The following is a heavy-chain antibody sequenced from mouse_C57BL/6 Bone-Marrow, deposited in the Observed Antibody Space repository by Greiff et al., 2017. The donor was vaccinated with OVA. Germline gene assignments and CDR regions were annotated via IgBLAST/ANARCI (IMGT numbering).Heavy chain of an antibody. CDR3: ARRGYDYDGRPFAY. CDR1: GYTFTGYW. CDR2: SLPGSGST. J-gene: IGHJ3*01. Sequence: VQLQESGAELMKPGASVKLSCKATGYTFTGYWIVWVKQRPGHGLEWIGESLPGSGSTNYNEKFKGKATFTADTSSNTAYMQLSSLTTEDSAIYYCARRGYDYDGRPFAYWGQGTLVTVSA. V-gene: IGHV1-9*01. D-gene: IGHD2-4*01.